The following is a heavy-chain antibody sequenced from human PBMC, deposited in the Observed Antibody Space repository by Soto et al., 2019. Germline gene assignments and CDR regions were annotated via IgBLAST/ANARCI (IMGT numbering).Heavy chain of an antibody. CDR3: ARAGQYYDASGYAD. CDR2: ISVYNGNT. Sequence: QVKLVQSETEVKKPGASIKVSCKASGYSFATSGMTWVRQAPGQGLEWMGWISVYNGNTNYDQKLQDRVTMTTDTSTNTAYLEVRNLRSDDTAVYYCARAGQYYDASGYADWGQGPLVTVSS. J-gene: IGHJ4*02. V-gene: IGHV1-18*01. D-gene: IGHD3-22*01. CDR1: GYSFATSG.